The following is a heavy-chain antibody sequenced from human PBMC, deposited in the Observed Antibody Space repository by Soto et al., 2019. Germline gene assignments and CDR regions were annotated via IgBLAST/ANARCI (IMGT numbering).Heavy chain of an antibody. CDR3: ARSIGVVTALDY. V-gene: IGHV1-3*05. J-gene: IGHJ4*02. Sequence: QVQLVQSGAEEKKPGASVKVSCKASGYTFTSYAMHWVRQAPGQRLEWMGWINAGNGNTKYSQKFQGRVTITRDTSASTAYMELSSLRSEDTAVYDCARSIGVVTALDYWGQGTLVTVSS. D-gene: IGHD2-21*02. CDR2: INAGNGNT. CDR1: GYTFTSYA.